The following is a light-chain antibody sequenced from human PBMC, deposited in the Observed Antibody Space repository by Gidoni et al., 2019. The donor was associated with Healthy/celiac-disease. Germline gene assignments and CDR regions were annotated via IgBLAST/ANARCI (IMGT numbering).Light chain of an antibody. CDR2: SAS. J-gene: IGKJ2*04. CDR1: QGISSY. CDR3: QRTYNAPPCS. Sequence: DMQLTQSPSSLSASVGDRVTITSRVSQGISSYLDWYRQKPGKVPKHLIYSASNLQAGVPSRLSGSGSGTDFTITISSLQPEDVASYYGQRTYNAPPCSFGQGTKLEIK. V-gene: IGKV1-27*01.